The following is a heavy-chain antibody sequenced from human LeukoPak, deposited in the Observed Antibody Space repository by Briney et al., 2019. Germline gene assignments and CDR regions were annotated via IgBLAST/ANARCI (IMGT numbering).Heavy chain of an antibody. Sequence: SETLSLTFTVSGGSISSYYWSWIRPPPGKGLEWIGDIYYSGSTNYNPSLKSRVTISVDTSKNQFSLKLSSVTAADTAVYYCARLYYYDSSGYSSGDYWGQGTLVTVSS. CDR2: IYYSGST. CDR3: ARLYYYDSSGYSSGDY. CDR1: GGSISSYY. D-gene: IGHD3-22*01. J-gene: IGHJ4*02. V-gene: IGHV4-59*01.